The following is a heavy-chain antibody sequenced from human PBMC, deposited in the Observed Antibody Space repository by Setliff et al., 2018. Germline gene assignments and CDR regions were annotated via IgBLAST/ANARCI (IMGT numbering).Heavy chain of an antibody. D-gene: IGHD3-22*01. CDR3: ARRRYYDSSGYYYFDY. V-gene: IGHV5-51*01. CDR2: XXXXXXXX. CDR1: GYSFTSYW. J-gene: IGHJ4*02. Sequence: HGESLKISCKGSGYSFTSYWIGWARQMPGKXLXXXXXXXXXXXXXRYSPSFQXXVTISADKSISTAYLQWSSLKASDTAMYYCARRRYYDSSGYYYFDYWGQGTLVTVSS.